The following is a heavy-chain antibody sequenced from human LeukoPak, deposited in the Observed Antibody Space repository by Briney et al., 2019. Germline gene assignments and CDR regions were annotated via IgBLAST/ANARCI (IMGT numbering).Heavy chain of an antibody. V-gene: IGHV1-18*01. CDR2: ISAYNGNT. D-gene: IGHD2-15*01. CDR1: GYTFTNYG. Sequence: GASVKVSCKASGYTFTNYGITWVGQAPGQGLEWMGWISAYNGNTNYAQKLQGRVTMTTDTSTSTVYMNLRSLRSDDTAVYYCAREDCSGGSCYSLSLTPVFHVFDIWGQGTMVTVSS. J-gene: IGHJ3*02. CDR3: AREDCSGGSCYSLSLTPVFHVFDI.